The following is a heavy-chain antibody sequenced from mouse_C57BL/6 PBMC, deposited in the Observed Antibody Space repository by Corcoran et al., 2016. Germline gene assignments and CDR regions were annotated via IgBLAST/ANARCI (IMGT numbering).Heavy chain of an antibody. J-gene: IGHJ4*01. V-gene: IGHV1-26*01. D-gene: IGHD1-1*01. CDR1: GYTFTDYY. CDR2: INPNNGGT. Sequence: EVQLQQSGPELVKPGASVKISCKASGYTFTDYYMNWVKQSHGKSLEWIGDINPNNGGTSYNQKFKGKDTLTVNKTSSTAYMELRSLTSEDSAVCYCTREGEYYGSIAMDYWGQGTSVTVSS. CDR3: TREGEYYGSIAMDY.